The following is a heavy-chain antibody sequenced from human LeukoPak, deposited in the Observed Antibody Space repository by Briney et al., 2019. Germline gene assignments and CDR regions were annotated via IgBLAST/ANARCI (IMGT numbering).Heavy chain of an antibody. CDR3: AREAGSGSLDY. CDR1: GGSISSYY. V-gene: IGHV4-59*01. J-gene: IGHJ4*02. D-gene: IGHD3-10*01. CDR2: IYYSGFT. Sequence: PSETLSLTCTASGGSISSYYWSWIRQPPGKGLEWIGYIYYSGFTNYNPSLKSRVTISVDTSKNQFSLKLTSVTAADTAVYYCAREAGSGSLDYWGQGTLVTVSA.